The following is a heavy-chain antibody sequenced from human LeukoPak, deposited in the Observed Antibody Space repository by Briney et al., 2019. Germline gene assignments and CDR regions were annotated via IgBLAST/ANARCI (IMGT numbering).Heavy chain of an antibody. Sequence: PSETLSLTCAVYGGSFSGYYWSWIRQPPGKGLEWDGEINHSGSTNYNPSPKSRVTISVDTSKNQFSLKLSSVTAADTAVYYCARGLDYDILTGYYDGAFYIWGQGTMVTVSS. CDR3: ARGLDYDILTGYYDGAFYI. V-gene: IGHV4-34*01. CDR1: GGSFSGYY. J-gene: IGHJ3*02. D-gene: IGHD3-9*01. CDR2: INHSGST.